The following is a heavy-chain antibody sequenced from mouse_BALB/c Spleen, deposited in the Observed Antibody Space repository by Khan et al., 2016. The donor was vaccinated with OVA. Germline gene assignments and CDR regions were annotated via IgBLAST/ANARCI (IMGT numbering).Heavy chain of an antibody. CDR3: DRAYCGNYREALDY. D-gene: IGHD2-10*01. CDR2: IWGDGST. J-gene: IGHJ4*01. CDR1: GFSLTGYG. V-gene: IGHV2-6-7*01. Sequence: QVQLQQSGPGLVAPSQSLSITCTASGFSLTGYGVNWVRQPPGKGLEWLGMIWGDGSTDYYSALKSRLSIIKDNSKSQAFLILNRLLTDDTDGYDGDRAYCGNYREALDYWGQGTSVTVSA.